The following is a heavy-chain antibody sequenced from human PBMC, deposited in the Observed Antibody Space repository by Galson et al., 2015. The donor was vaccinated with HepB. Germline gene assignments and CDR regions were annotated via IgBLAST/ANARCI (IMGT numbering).Heavy chain of an antibody. V-gene: IGHV3-15*01. CDR1: GLDFNDAW. CDR2: IKSKSDGETT. J-gene: IGHJ4*02. D-gene: IGHD3-22*01. CDR3: TTAWDYYDTSTYYLFY. Sequence: SLRLSCAAPGLDFNDAWMSWVRQAPGKGLEWVGRIKSKSDGETTVYDAPVKGRLTISRDDSKNMVFLQMNRLKTDDSGVYFCTTAWDYYDTSTYYLFYCGQGSLFTFS.